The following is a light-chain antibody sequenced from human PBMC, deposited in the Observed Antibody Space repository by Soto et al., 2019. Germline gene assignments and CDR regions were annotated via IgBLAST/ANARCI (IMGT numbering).Light chain of an antibody. CDR1: QSVNNNY. CDR3: QQYGSAPLT. Sequence: EIVMTQSPGTLSLSPGERATLSCRASQSVNNNYFAWYQHKPHQPPRLLNYAASNRARGLPYRFGCSGSGTDFTLTVSRLEHEDFAVYYCQQYGSAPLTFGPGTKVDI. J-gene: IGKJ1*01. CDR2: AAS. V-gene: IGKV3-20*01.